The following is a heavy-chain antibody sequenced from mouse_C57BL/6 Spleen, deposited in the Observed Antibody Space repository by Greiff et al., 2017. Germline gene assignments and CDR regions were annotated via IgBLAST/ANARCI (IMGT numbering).Heavy chain of an antibody. CDR3: ARRGLRRGYAMDY. V-gene: IGHV1-75*01. Sequence: VQRVESGPELVKPGASVKISCKASGYTFTDYYINWVKQRPGQGLEWIGWIFPGSGSTYYNEKFKGKATLTVDKSSSTAYMLLSSLTSEDSAVYFCARRGLRRGYAMDYWGQGTSVTVSS. CDR2: IFPGSGST. D-gene: IGHD2-4*01. CDR1: GYTFTDYY. J-gene: IGHJ4*01.